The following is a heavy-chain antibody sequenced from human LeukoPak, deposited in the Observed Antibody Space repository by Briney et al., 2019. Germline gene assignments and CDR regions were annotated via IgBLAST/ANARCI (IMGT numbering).Heavy chain of an antibody. CDR1: GGSFSGYY. V-gene: IGHV4-34*01. CDR3: ARGPISYCGGDCYFSYYFDY. J-gene: IGHJ4*02. Sequence: SETPSLTCAVYGGSFSGYYWSWIRQPPRKGLEWIEEINHSGSTNYNPSLKSRVTISVDTSKNQFSLKLSSVTAADTAVYYCARGPISYCGGDCYFSYYFDYWGQGTLVTVSS. D-gene: IGHD2-21*01. CDR2: INHSGST.